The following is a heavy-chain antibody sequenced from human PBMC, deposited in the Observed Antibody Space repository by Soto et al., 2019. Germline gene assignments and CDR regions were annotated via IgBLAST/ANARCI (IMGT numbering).Heavy chain of an antibody. CDR2: ISAYNGNT. J-gene: IGHJ4*02. CDR3: AGGTTVETGNY. CDR1: GYTFTSYG. Sequence: QVQLVQSGAEVKKPGASVKVSCKASGYTFTSYGISWVRQAPGQGLEWMGWISAYNGNTNHAQKRQGRVTMTTDTAASTANTELRSPRSDDKAVYYCAGGTTVETGNYWGQGTLVTVSS. V-gene: IGHV1-18*01. D-gene: IGHD4-17*01.